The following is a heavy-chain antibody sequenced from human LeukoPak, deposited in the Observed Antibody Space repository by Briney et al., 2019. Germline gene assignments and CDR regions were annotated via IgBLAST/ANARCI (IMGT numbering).Heavy chain of an antibody. CDR1: GGSITSYY. CDR3: ARRKGDSGYYSH. J-gene: IGHJ4*02. Sequence: SETLSLTCTVSGGSITSYYWSWVRQPPGKELEWIGYIHSSGSTDYSPSLKSRVTISVDTSKNQFSLKLNSVTAADTAVYYCARRKGDSGYYSHWGPGTLVTVSS. V-gene: IGHV4-4*09. CDR2: IHSSGST. D-gene: IGHD3-22*01.